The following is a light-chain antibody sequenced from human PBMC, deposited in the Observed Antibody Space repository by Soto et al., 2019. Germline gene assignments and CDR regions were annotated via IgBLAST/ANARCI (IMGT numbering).Light chain of an antibody. CDR1: QSVSSN. CDR2: GAS. J-gene: IGKJ1*01. V-gene: IGKV3-15*01. Sequence: EIVMTQSPATLSVSPGERATLSCRASQSVSSNLAWYQQKPGQAPRLLIYGASTRATGIPARFSGSGSGTEFTLTISSLQSEDFAVYYCQQYNNWGARTFGQATTVEIK. CDR3: QQYNNWGART.